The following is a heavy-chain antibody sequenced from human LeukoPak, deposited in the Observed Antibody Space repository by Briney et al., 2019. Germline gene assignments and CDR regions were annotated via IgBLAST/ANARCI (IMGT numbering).Heavy chain of an antibody. CDR1: GFTFIIHL. V-gene: IGHV3-7*01. CDR2: IKQDGSDK. CDR3: ARLPGSTTFFDY. D-gene: IGHD1-26*01. Sequence: GGSLRLSCAASGFTFIIHLMSWVRQAPGKGLEWVANIKQDGSDKYYVDSVKGRFTISRDNAKNSLYLQMTSLRAEDTAVYYCARLPGSTTFFDYWGQGTLVTVSS. J-gene: IGHJ4*02.